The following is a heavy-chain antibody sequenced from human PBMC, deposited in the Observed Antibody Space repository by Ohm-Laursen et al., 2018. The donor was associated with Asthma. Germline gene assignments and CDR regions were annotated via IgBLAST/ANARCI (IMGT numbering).Heavy chain of an antibody. CDR2: IYYSGST. D-gene: IGHD6-6*01. CDR1: GGSISSYY. V-gene: IGHV4-59*01. Sequence: SETLSLTCTVSGGSISSYYWSWIRQPPGKGLEWIGYIYYSGSTNYNPSLKSRVTISVDTSKNQLSLKLSSVTAADTAVYYCARDGMSIAARPEWDNWFDPWGQGTLVTVSS. J-gene: IGHJ5*02. CDR3: ARDGMSIAARPEWDNWFDP.